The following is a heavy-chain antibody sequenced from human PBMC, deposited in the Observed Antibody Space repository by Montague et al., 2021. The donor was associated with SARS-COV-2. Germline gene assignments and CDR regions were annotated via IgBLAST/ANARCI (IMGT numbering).Heavy chain of an antibody. CDR3: ARSSVVRGVSLDY. V-gene: IGHV2-70*11. J-gene: IGHJ4*02. CDR2: IDWDDDK. D-gene: IGHD3-10*01. CDR1: GFSLSTSGMC. Sequence: PALAKPTQTLTLTCTFSGFSLSTSGMCVSWIRQPPGKALEWLARIDWDDDKHYSTSLKTRLTISKDTSKNQVVLTMTNMDSVDTATYYCARSSVVRGVSLDYWGQGTLVTVSS.